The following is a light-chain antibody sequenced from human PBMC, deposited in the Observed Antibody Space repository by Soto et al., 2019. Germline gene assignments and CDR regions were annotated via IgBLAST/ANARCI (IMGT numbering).Light chain of an antibody. J-gene: IGLJ2*01. Sequence: QSALTQPASVSGSPGQSITISCTGTSSDVGGYNYVSWYQQHPDKAPKLIIFEVSHRPSGVSNCFSGSKSGNTASLTISGLQAEDEADYYCTSYTRSRNLLFGGGTKVTVL. CDR3: TSYTRSRNLL. CDR2: EVS. V-gene: IGLV2-14*01. CDR1: SSDVGGYNY.